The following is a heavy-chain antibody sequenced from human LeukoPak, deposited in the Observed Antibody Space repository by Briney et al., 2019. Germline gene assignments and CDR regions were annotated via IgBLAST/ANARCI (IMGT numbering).Heavy chain of an antibody. Sequence: ASVKVSCKASGYTFTSYDINWVRQATGQGLEWMGWMNPNSGNTGYAQKFQGRVTMTRNTSISTAYMELSSLRPEDTAVYYCARGPSGIAARPRRGWFDPWGQGTLVTVSS. CDR3: ARGPSGIAARPRRGWFDP. D-gene: IGHD6-6*01. J-gene: IGHJ5*02. CDR1: GYTFTSYD. V-gene: IGHV1-8*01. CDR2: MNPNSGNT.